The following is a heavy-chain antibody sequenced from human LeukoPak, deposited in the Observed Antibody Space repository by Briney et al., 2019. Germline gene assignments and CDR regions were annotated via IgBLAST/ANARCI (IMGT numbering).Heavy chain of an antibody. V-gene: IGHV3-7*01. CDR3: ARESHSNYDY. Sequence: GGSLRLSCAVSGFMFSNWWMAWVRQAPGKGLEWVASIKQDGTEKFYVDYVKGRFTTSRDNTKNSLYLQMNSLRAEDTAVYYCARESHSNYDYRGQGTLVTVSS. J-gene: IGHJ4*02. D-gene: IGHD4-11*01. CDR2: IKQDGTEK. CDR1: GFMFSNWW.